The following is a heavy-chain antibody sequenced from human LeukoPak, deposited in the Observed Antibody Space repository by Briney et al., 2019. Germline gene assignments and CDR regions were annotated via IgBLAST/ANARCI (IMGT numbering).Heavy chain of an antibody. CDR3: ATYSSSSHYYYMDV. D-gene: IGHD6-6*01. J-gene: IGHJ6*03. V-gene: IGHV4-34*01. CDR2: INHSGST. Sequence: SETLSLTCAVYGGPFSGYYWSWIRQPPGKGLEWIGEINHSGSTNYNPSLKSRVTISVDTSKNQFSLKLSSVTAADTAVYYCATYSSSSHYYYMDVWGKGTTVTVSS. CDR1: GGPFSGYY.